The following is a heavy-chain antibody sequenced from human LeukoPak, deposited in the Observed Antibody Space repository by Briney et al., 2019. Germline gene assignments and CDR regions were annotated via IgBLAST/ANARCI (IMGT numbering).Heavy chain of an antibody. CDR2: INNSGRT. Sequence: PSETLSLTCAVFGGSFSSYYWSWVRQTPGKGLEWIGEINNSGRTKYNPSFMSRGTISVETSKNQLSLKKRYVTAEDTAVYYCARGPYRNSFDYWGQGTLVTVSS. CDR3: ARGPYRNSFDY. V-gene: IGHV4-34*01. D-gene: IGHD4-11*01. CDR1: GGSFSSYY. J-gene: IGHJ4*02.